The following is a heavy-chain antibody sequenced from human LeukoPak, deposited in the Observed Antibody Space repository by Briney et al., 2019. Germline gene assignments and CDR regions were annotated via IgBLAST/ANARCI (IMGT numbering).Heavy chain of an antibody. CDR3: AKDGDYSDYLTPDFFDD. CDR1: GFTFSSYA. J-gene: IGHJ4*02. Sequence: PGGSLRLSCAGSGFTFSSYAMSWVRQAPGKGLEWVSGISGRGHRTYYADYVKGRFTISRNNSKNTLYLQMNSLRVEDTAVYYCAKDGDYSDYLTPDFFDDWGQGILVTVSS. D-gene: IGHD4-11*01. V-gene: IGHV3-23*01. CDR2: ISGRGHRT.